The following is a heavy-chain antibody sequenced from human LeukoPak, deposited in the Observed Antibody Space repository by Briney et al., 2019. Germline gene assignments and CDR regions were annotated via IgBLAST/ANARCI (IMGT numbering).Heavy chain of an antibody. Sequence: SETLSLTCAVYGGSFSGYYWSWIRQPPGKGLEWIGEINHSGSTNYNPSLKSRVTISVDTSKNQFSLKLSSVTAADTAVYYCAREVRDGYNHFDYWGQGTLVTVSS. V-gene: IGHV4-34*01. CDR1: GGSFSGYY. D-gene: IGHD5-24*01. CDR2: INHSGST. J-gene: IGHJ4*02. CDR3: AREVRDGYNHFDY.